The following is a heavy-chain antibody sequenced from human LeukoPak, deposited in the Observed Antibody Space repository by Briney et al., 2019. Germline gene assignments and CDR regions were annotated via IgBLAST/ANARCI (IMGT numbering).Heavy chain of an antibody. CDR3: ARYMTTVTTVTAGWQY. V-gene: IGHV3-48*01. Sequence: PGGSLRLSCVASGFTFSSYNMNWVRQAPGKGLEWVSYISSSSDTIYYADSVKGRFTISRDNAKNSLYLQMNSLRAEDTAVYYCARYMTTVTTVTAGWQYWGQGTLVTVSS. CDR1: GFTFSSYN. D-gene: IGHD4-17*01. J-gene: IGHJ4*02. CDR2: ISSSSDTI.